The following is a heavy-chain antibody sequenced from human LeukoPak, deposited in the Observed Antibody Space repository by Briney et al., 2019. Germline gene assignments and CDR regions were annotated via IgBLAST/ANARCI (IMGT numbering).Heavy chain of an antibody. V-gene: IGHV3-23*01. CDR3: AKDLGDSSGYYHRYFDY. CDR2: ISGSGGST. D-gene: IGHD3-22*01. J-gene: IGHJ4*02. Sequence: GGSLRLSCAASGFTFSSYAMSWVRQAPGKGLKWVSAISGSGGSTFYADSVKGRFTISRDNSKNTLYLQMNSLRAEDTAVYYCAKDLGDSSGYYHRYFDYWGQGTLVTVSS. CDR1: GFTFSSYA.